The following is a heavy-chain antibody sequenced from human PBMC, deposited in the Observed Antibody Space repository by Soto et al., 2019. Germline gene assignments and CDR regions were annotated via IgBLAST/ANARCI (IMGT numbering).Heavy chain of an antibody. J-gene: IGHJ4*02. V-gene: IGHV3-49*03. D-gene: IGHD3-9*01. Sequence: GGSLRLSCTASGFTFGDYAMSWFRQAPGKGLEWVGFIRSKAYGGTTEYAASLKGRFTISRDDSKSIAYLQMNSLKTEDTAVYYCTRAGPLRYFDWLSPKFDYWGQGTLVTVSS. CDR1: GFTFGDYA. CDR2: IRSKAYGGTT. CDR3: TRAGPLRYFDWLSPKFDY.